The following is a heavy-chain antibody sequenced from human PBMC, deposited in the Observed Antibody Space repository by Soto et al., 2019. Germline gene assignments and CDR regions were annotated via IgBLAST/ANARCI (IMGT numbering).Heavy chain of an antibody. CDR3: AKDGVVVTARYNWFDP. J-gene: IGHJ5*02. CDR1: GFTFSSYA. D-gene: IGHD2-21*02. Sequence: EVQLSESGGGLVQPGGSLRLSCAASGFTFSSYAMSWVRQAPGKGLEWVSTISGSGGSTYYADSVKGRFTISRDNSKNTLYLQMNSLRPEDTAVYYCAKDGVVVTARYNWFDPWGQGTLVTVSS. V-gene: IGHV3-23*01. CDR2: ISGSGGST.